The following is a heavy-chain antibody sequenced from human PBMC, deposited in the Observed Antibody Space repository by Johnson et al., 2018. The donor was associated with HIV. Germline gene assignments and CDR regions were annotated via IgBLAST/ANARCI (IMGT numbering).Heavy chain of an antibody. Sequence: EVQLVESGGGLVQPGGSLRLSCAASGFTFSSYWMHWVRQAPGKGLEYVSGISSKGGSTYYANSVKGRFTISRDNSKNTLYLQMGSLRAEDMAVYYCARESTATRGDAFDIWGQGTMVTVSS. CDR2: ISSKGGST. D-gene: IGHD4-17*01. CDR3: ARESTATRGDAFDI. J-gene: IGHJ3*02. V-gene: IGHV3-64*01. CDR1: GFTFSSYW.